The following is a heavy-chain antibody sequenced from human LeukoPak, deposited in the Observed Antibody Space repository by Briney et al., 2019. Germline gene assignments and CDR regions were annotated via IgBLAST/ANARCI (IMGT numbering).Heavy chain of an antibody. Sequence: GGSLRLSCAASGFTFSHYAMTWVRQAPGKGLEWVSGISGSGGSTYYADSVKGRFTISRDNSRNTLYLQMNSLRAEDTAVYYCARRSITMVRGVISDYFDYWGQGTLVTVSS. CDR2: ISGSGGST. V-gene: IGHV3-23*01. CDR1: GFTFSHYA. J-gene: IGHJ4*02. D-gene: IGHD3-10*01. CDR3: ARRSITMVRGVISDYFDY.